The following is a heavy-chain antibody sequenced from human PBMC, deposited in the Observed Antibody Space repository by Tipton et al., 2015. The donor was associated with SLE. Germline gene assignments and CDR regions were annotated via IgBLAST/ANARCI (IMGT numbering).Heavy chain of an antibody. CDR3: ARDYSSSSFDI. Sequence: TLSLTCTVSGGSISSSSYYWGWIRQPPGKGLEWIGSIYHSGSTYYNPSLKSRVTISVDTSKNQFSLKLSSVTAADTAVYYCARDYSSSSFDIWGQGTMVTVSP. D-gene: IGHD6-13*01. CDR2: IYHSGST. J-gene: IGHJ3*02. CDR1: GGSISSSSYY. V-gene: IGHV4-39*07.